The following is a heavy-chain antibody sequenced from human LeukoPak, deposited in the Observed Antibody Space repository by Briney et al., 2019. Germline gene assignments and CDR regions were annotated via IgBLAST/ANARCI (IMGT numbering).Heavy chain of an antibody. V-gene: IGHV1-8*03. J-gene: IGHJ3*02. CDR2: MNPNSGNT. D-gene: IGHD3-22*01. CDR1: GYTFTSYD. CDR3: ARAYYDSSVYYYGVAFDI. Sequence: ASVKVSCKASGYTFTSYDINWVRQATGQGLEWMGWMNPNSGNTGYAQKFQGRVTITRNTSISTAYMELSSLRSEDTAVYYCARAYYDSSVYYYGVAFDIWGKGTMVTVFS.